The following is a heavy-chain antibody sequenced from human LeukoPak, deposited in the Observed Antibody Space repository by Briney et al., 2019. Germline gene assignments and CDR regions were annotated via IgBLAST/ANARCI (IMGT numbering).Heavy chain of an antibody. J-gene: IGHJ5*02. CDR3: ATVSGVVPRGLGFDP. Sequence: ASVKVSCKLSGYTLTELSMHWVRQAPRKGLEWMGGFDPEDGETIYAQKFQGRVSMTEDTSTDTAYMELSSLGSEDTAVYYCATVSGVVPRGLGFDPWGQGTLVTVSS. V-gene: IGHV1-24*01. CDR2: FDPEDGET. CDR1: GYTLTELS. D-gene: IGHD3-3*01.